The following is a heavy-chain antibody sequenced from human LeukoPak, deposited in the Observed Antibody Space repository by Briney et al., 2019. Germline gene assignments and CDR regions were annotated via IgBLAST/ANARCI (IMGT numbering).Heavy chain of an antibody. CDR2: ISGSGGST. CDR1: GFTFSSYA. J-gene: IGHJ3*02. V-gene: IGHV3-23*01. D-gene: IGHD3-22*01. Sequence: PGGSLRLSCAASGFTFSSYAMSWVRQAPGKGLEWVSAISGSGGSTYYADSVKGRFTISRDNSKNTLNLQMKSLRAEDTAVYYCAKSVVDRYYYDSSGYSEADDAFDIWVQGTMVTVSS. CDR3: AKSVVDRYYYDSSGYSEADDAFDI.